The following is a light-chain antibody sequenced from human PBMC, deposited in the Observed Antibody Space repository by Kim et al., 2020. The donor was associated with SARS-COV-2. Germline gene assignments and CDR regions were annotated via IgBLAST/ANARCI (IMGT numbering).Light chain of an antibody. Sequence: EVVLTQSPATLSLSPGERATLSCRASQSVSTYLAWYQQKPGQAPRLLIYDASDRAAGIPARFSGSGSGTDFTLTISSLEPEDFAVYYCQQRSNWTPCTFGPGTKVDIK. J-gene: IGKJ3*01. CDR3: QQRSNWTPCT. V-gene: IGKV3-11*01. CDR2: DAS. CDR1: QSVSTY.